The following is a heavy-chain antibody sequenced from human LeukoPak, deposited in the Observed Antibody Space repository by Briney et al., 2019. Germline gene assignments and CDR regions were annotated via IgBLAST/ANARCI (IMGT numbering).Heavy chain of an antibody. D-gene: IGHD3-3*01. V-gene: IGHV1-8*01. CDR2: MNPNSGNT. Sequence: ASVKVSCKASGYTFTSYDINWVRQATGQGLEWMGWMNPNSGNTGYAQKFQGRVTMTRNTSISTAYMELSSLRSEDTAVYYCAKPSERFLEWSHHYYGMDVWGQGTTVTVSS. J-gene: IGHJ6*02. CDR3: AKPSERFLEWSHHYYGMDV. CDR1: GYTFTSYD.